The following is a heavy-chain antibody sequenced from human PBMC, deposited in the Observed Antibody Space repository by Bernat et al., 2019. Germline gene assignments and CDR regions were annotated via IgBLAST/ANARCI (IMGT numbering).Heavy chain of an antibody. CDR2: IKTQTHGGTT. V-gene: IGHV3-15*01. CDR1: GFTFSNAW. J-gene: IGHJ5*02. Sequence: EVQLVESGGGLVKPGGSLRLSCAASGFTFSNAWLSWVRQAPGKGLEWVGRIKTQTHGGTTAYAAGVNGRFNISRDDSKNTLYLGMSSLKTEDLASYYWCCCNGSSWGQGTLVTVSS. D-gene: IGHD1-26*01. CDR3: CCCNGSS.